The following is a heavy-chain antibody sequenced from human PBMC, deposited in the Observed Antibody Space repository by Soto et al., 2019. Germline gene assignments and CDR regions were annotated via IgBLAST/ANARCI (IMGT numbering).Heavy chain of an antibody. D-gene: IGHD2-2*01. CDR2: ISYDGSNK. V-gene: IGHV3-30*18. Sequence: QVQLVESGGGVVQPGRSLRLSCAASGFTFSSYGMHWVRQAPGKGLEWVAVISYDGSNKYYADSVKGRFTISRDNSKNTRYLQMNSLRAEDTAVYYCAKFPRGLDMVVPAAIEAFDIWGQGTMVTVSS. J-gene: IGHJ3*02. CDR1: GFTFSSYG. CDR3: AKFPRGLDMVVPAAIEAFDI.